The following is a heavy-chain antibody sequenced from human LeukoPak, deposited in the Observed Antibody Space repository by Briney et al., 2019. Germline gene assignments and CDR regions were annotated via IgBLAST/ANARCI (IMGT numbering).Heavy chain of an antibody. CDR3: AKDHGIAVAGFYY. CDR2: ITGSGGT. Sequence: GGSLRLSCAASGFTFSSYVMSWVRQAPGKGLEWVSSITGSGGTYYADSVKGRFIVSRDKSRNILYLQMNSLRAEDTAVYYCAKDHGIAVAGFYYWGQGTLVTVSA. D-gene: IGHD6-19*01. V-gene: IGHV3-23*01. CDR1: GFTFSSYV. J-gene: IGHJ4*02.